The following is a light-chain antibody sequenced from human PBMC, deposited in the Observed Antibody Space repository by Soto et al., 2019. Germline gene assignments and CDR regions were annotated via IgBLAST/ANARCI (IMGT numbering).Light chain of an antibody. CDR1: QSVRSRY. CDR2: RAS. V-gene: IGKV3-20*01. Sequence: DIVLTQSPGTLSLSPGERATLSCRASQSVRSRYLAWYQQKPGQAPRLLIYRASARATGIPDRFSASGSGTDFTLTISRLEPEDFAVYYCQQYGGSLRTFGQGTKVEIK. J-gene: IGKJ1*01. CDR3: QQYGGSLRT.